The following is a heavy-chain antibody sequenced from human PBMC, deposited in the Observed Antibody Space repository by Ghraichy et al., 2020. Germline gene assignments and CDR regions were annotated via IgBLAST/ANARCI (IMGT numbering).Heavy chain of an antibody. CDR1: GFTLSSYS. Sequence: GGSLRLSCVGSGFTLSSYSMNWVRQSPGKGLEWVSYITSSSRTISYADSVKGRFTISRDNARNSLYLQMNNLGDEDTAVYYCARGSRVVRFYYYDGMDVWGQGTTVTVSS. D-gene: IGHD4-23*01. J-gene: IGHJ6*02. V-gene: IGHV3-48*02. CDR2: ITSSSRTI. CDR3: ARGSRVVRFYYYDGMDV.